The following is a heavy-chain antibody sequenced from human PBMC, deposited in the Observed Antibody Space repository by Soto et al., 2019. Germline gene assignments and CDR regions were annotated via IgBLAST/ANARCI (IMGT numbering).Heavy chain of an antibody. CDR2: ISTYNGNT. CDR1: GYSFITYG. Sequence: QVQLVQSGAEVKKPGASVMVSCKGSGYSFITYGMSWVRQAPGQGLEWVGWISTYNGNTKYVESLQGRVTMTTDTTTRTAYMELRSLRCDDTAVYYCARGPTDYYDKSGDYCLDYWGQGTLVTVSP. CDR3: ARGPTDYYDKSGDYCLDY. D-gene: IGHD3-22*01. V-gene: IGHV1-18*01. J-gene: IGHJ4*02.